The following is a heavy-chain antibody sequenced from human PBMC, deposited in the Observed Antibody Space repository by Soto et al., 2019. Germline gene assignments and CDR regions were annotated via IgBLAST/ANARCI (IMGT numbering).Heavy chain of an antibody. V-gene: IGHV3-74*01. CDR1: CFVFINFS. D-gene: IGHD3-10*01. J-gene: IGHJ4*02. CDR2: IESDGSRT. CDR3: VRDWFGEFH. Sequence: SLIRSFLSFCFVFINFSLSRLRQAPGKGLVWVSRIESDGSRTIYADSLKGRFTISRDNAKNMLYLQMNSLRAEDTAVYYCVRDWFGEFHWGQGT.